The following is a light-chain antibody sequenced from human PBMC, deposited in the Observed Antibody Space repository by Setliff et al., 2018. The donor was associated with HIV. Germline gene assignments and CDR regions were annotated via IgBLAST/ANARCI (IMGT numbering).Light chain of an antibody. Sequence: QSVLTQPPSVSGAPGQRVTISCTGSTSNIGAGYDINWYQQLPGTDPKLLIYAHSNRASGVPDRFSGSKAGTSGSLAISGLQAEDEADYYCQSYDSTLSGVVFGGGTKVTVL. CDR2: AHS. CDR1: TSNIGAGYD. CDR3: QSYDSTLSGVV. V-gene: IGLV1-40*01. J-gene: IGLJ2*01.